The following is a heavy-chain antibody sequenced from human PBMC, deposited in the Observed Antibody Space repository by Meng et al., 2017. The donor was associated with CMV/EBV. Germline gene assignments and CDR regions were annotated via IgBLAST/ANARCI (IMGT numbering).Heavy chain of an antibody. CDR1: GFTFSSYW. D-gene: IGHD6-13*01. CDR3: AADSNGGSSSWLGHYYYYGMDV. V-gene: IGHV3-74*01. CDR2: INSDGSST. J-gene: IGHJ6*02. Sequence: GESLKISCAASGFTFSSYWMHWVRQAPGKGLVWVSRINSDGSSTSYADSVKGRFTISRDNAKNTLYLQMNSLRAEDTAVYYCAADSNGGSSSWLGHYYYYGMDVWGQGTTVTVSS.